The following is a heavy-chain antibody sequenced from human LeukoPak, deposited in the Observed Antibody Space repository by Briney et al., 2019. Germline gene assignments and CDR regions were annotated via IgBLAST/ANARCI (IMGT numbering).Heavy chain of an antibody. D-gene: IGHD5-24*01. CDR3: ARDGYNPVAFDI. J-gene: IGHJ3*02. CDR2: IYHSGST. CDR1: GYSISSGYY. Sequence: SETLSLTCTVSGYSISSGYYWGWIRQRPGKGLEWIGSIYHSGSTYYNPSLKSRVTISVDTSKNQFSLKLSSVTAADTAVYYCARDGYNPVAFDIWGQGTVVTVSS. V-gene: IGHV4-38-2*02.